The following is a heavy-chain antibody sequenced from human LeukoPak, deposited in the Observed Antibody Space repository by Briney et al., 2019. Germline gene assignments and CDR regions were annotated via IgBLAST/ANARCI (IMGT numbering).Heavy chain of an antibody. V-gene: IGHV3-23*01. CDR2: LSRGGGTT. Sequence: GGSLRLSCSGTGFNFNMFAIHWVRQAPGKGLEWVSGLSRGGGTTNYVDSVKGRFTISRDSSKKMVFLQMNSLKSEDTALYYCAKEQRIRHCSEGVSMEGYYFDYWGQGTPVTVSS. D-gene: IGHD2-15*01. J-gene: IGHJ4*02. CDR1: GFNFNMFA. CDR3: AKEQRIRHCSEGVSMEGYYFDY.